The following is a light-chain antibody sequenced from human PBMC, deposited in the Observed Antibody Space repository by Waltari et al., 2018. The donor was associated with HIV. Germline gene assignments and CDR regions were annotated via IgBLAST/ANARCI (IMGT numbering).Light chain of an antibody. CDR3: QHRTTWPPT. Sequence: EIVLTQSPAILSVSPGATATLPGRASQLVHGFLAWYQRRPGQVPRLVVYDASKRAAGVPDRFSGSGFGTDFTLTTSVLEPEDVAFYYCQHRTTWPPTFGGGTRVEIE. CDR2: DAS. V-gene: IGKV3-11*01. J-gene: IGKJ4*01. CDR1: QLVHGF.